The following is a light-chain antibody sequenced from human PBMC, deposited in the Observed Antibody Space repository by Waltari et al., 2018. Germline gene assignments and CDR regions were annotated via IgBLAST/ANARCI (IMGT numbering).Light chain of an antibody. CDR1: QSVLYISNNKNY. J-gene: IGKJ2*01. CDR2: WAS. V-gene: IGKV4-1*01. Sequence: DIVMTQSPDSLAVSLGERATINCKSSQSVLYISNNKNYLAWYQQKPGQPPKLLIYWASTRESGVPDRFSGSGSGTDFTLTISSLQAEDVAVYYCQQYYSTPYTFGQGTNLEIK. CDR3: QQYYSTPYT.